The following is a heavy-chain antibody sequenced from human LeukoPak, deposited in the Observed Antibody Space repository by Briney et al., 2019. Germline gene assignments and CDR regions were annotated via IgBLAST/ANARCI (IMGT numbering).Heavy chain of an antibody. J-gene: IGHJ4*02. CDR3: ARVVDVEYSGSYWLVC. Sequence: SVKVSCKASGGTFSSYAISWVRQSPGQGLEWMGGIIGIFGTANYAQKFQGRVTITADESTSTAYMELSSLRSEDTAVYYWARVVDVEYSGSYWLVCWGEGTLVTVSS. CDR2: IIGIFGTA. CDR1: GGTFSSYA. V-gene: IGHV1-69*13. D-gene: IGHD1-26*01.